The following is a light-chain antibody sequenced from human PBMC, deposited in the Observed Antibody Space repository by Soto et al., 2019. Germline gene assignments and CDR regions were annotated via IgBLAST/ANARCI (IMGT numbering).Light chain of an antibody. J-gene: IGLJ2*01. CDR2: RVS. V-gene: IGLV2-11*01. CDR1: SSEVVPYNF. Sequence: QSALIKPRSLSGSPGQSGTISCTGTSSEVVPYNFVAWYQHHPGKDPKPMIYRVSQRPSGVPDRFSGSKSGNTASLTISGLQAEDAADYYCCSFAGTNTYGVFGVGTQLTVL. CDR3: CSFAGTNTYGV.